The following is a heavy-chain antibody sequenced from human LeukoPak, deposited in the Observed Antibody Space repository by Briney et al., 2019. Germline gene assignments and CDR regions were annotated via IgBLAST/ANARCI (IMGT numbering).Heavy chain of an antibody. J-gene: IGHJ4*02. CDR2: IYYSGST. Sequence: SETLSLTCTVSGGSISSYYWSWIRQPPGKGLEWIGYIYYSGSTNYNPSLKSRVTISVDTSKNQFPLKLSSVTAADTAVYYCARASLVPSRWGAHGGHYFDYWGQGTLVTVSS. CDR1: GGSISSYY. D-gene: IGHD3-16*01. V-gene: IGHV4-59*01. CDR3: ARASLVPSRWGAHGGHYFDY.